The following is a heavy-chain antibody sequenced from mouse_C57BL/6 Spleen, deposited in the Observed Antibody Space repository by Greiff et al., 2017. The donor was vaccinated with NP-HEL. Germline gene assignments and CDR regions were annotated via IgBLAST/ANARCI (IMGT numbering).Heavy chain of an antibody. CDR3: ARIYYYGSSPLTSMDY. CDR1: GFSLTSYG. J-gene: IGHJ4*01. Sequence: VQLVESGPGLVQPSQSLSITCTVSGFSLTSYGVHWVRQSPGKGLEWLGVIWSGGSTDYNAAFISRLSISKDNSKSQVFFKMNSLQADDTAIYYCARIYYYGSSPLTSMDYWGQGTSVTVSS. CDR2: IWSGGST. D-gene: IGHD1-1*01. V-gene: IGHV2-2*01.